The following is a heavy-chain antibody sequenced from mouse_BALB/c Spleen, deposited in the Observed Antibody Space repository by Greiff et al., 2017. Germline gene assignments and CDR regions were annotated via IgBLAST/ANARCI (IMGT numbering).Heavy chain of an antibody. Sequence: EVQLQQSGAELVRSGASVKLSCTASGFNIKDYYMHWVKQRPEQGLEWIGWIDPENGDTEYAPKFQGKATMTADTSSNTAYLQLSSLTSEDTAVYYCNAALRLRRDFDYWGQGTTLTVSS. D-gene: IGHD1-2*01. J-gene: IGHJ2*01. V-gene: IGHV14-4*02. CDR1: GFNIKDYY. CDR3: NAALRLRRDFDY. CDR2: IDPENGDT.